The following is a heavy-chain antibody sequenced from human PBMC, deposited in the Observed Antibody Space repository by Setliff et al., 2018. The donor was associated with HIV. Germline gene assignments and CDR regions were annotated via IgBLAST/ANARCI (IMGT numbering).Heavy chain of an antibody. J-gene: IGHJ4*02. CDR1: GYSFINHA. V-gene: IGHV1-3*01. Sequence: ASVKVSCKASGYSFINHAMHWVRQAPGQRLEWMGWINVGSGKTQYSQEFQGRVTITRDTSATTAYMELSSLTSEDTAVYYCARDRTPKRGYTYREPDFDSWGQGTLVTVSS. D-gene: IGHD3-22*01. CDR3: ARDRTPKRGYTYREPDFDS. CDR2: INVGSGKT.